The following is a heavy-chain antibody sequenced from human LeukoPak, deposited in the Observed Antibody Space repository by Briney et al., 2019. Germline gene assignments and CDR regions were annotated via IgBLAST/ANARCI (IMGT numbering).Heavy chain of an antibody. CDR2: VRSKANSYAT. CDR1: GFTFSGSA. CDR3: TRRGDGYNDAFDI. D-gene: IGHD5-24*01. Sequence: GGSLRLSCAASGFTFSGSAIHWVRQASGKGLEWVGRVRSKANSYATAYAASVKGRVTISRDDSKNKAYLQMNSLKTDDTAVSYCTRRGDGYNDAFDIWGQGTMVAVSS. V-gene: IGHV3-73*01. J-gene: IGHJ3*02.